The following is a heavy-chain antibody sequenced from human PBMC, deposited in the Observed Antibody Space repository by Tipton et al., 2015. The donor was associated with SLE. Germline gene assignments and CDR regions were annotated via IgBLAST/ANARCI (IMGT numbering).Heavy chain of an antibody. Sequence: GSLRLSCAASEFTFSKYAMTWVRQAPGKGLQWVSAISASGGDTYYADSVKGRFTISRDNSKNILFLQMNRLRAEDTALYYCAKDSPPVDYSSMYYFDYWGQGTLVTVSS. CDR2: ISASGGDT. V-gene: IGHV3-23*01. CDR1: EFTFSKYA. D-gene: IGHD2-2*01. J-gene: IGHJ4*02. CDR3: AKDSPPVDYSSMYYFDY.